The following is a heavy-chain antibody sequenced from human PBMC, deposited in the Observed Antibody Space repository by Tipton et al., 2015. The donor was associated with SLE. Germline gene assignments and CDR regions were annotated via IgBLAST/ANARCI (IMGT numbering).Heavy chain of an antibody. Sequence: SLRLSCAASGFTFSSYAMSWVRQAPGKGLEWVSAISGSGGTTYYADSVKGRFTISRENAKNSLYPQMNSLRAGDTAVYYCARGLDYEGAFDIWGQGTMVTVSS. D-gene: IGHD3-16*01. J-gene: IGHJ3*02. V-gene: IGHV3-23*01. CDR1: GFTFSSYA. CDR2: ISGSGGTT. CDR3: ARGLDYEGAFDI.